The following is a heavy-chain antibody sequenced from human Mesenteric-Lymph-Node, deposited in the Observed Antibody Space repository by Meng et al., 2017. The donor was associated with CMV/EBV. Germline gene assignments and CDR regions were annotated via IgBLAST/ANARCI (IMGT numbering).Heavy chain of an antibody. J-gene: IGHJ4*02. CDR2: INPSGGST. Sequence: ASVKVSCKASGYTFTSYYMHWVRQAPGQGLEWMGIINPSGGSTSYAQKFQGRVTMTRDTSTSTVYMELSSLRSEDTAVYYCARDLYDLKYSSSWDYWGQGTLVTVSS. CDR1: GYTFTSYY. V-gene: IGHV1-46*01. CDR3: ARDLYDLKYSSSWDY. D-gene: IGHD6-13*01.